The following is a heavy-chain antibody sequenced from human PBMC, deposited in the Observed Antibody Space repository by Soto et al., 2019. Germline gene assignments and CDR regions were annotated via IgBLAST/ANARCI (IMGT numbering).Heavy chain of an antibody. V-gene: IGHV3-7*01. Sequence: GGSQRLSCAATGFTFGSYWRSWVRQAPGEGLEWVANIKQDGSEKYYVDSAKGRFTISRDNAKDSLHLQMKSLRAEDTAVYYCARGFNSALDVWGQGKMVTVSS. CDR3: ARGFNSALDV. J-gene: IGHJ3*01. CDR1: GFTFGSYW. D-gene: IGHD6-13*01. CDR2: IKQDGSEK.